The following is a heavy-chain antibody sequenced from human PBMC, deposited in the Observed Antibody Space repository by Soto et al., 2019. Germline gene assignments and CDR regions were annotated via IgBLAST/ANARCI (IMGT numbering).Heavy chain of an antibody. CDR3: ARDNFSIVGATNYYYGMDF. CDR1: GFTFSSYS. V-gene: IGHV3-21*01. CDR2: ISSSSSYI. J-gene: IGHJ6*02. Sequence: EVQLVESGGGLVKPGGSLRLSCAASGFTFSSYSMNWVRQAPGKGLEWVSSISSSSSYIYYADSVKGRFTISRDNAKNSLYLQMNSLRAEDTAVYYCARDNFSIVGATNYYYGMDFWGHGTTVTVSS. D-gene: IGHD1-26*01.